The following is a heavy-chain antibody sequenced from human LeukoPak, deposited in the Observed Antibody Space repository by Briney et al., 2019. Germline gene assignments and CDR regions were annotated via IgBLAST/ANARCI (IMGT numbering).Heavy chain of an antibody. V-gene: IGHV1-2*02. D-gene: IGHD6-13*01. J-gene: IGHJ5*02. CDR1: GYTFTGYY. CDR3: ASLLYSSSWERDWFDP. CDR2: INPNSGGT. Sequence: GASVKVSCKASGYTFTGYYMHWVRQAPGQGLEWMGWINPNSGGTNYAQKFQGRVTMTRDTSISTAYMELSRLRSDDTAVYYCASLLYSSSWERDWFDPWGQGTLVTVSS.